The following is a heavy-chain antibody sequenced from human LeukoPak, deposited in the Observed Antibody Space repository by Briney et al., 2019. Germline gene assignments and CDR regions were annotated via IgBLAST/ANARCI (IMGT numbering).Heavy chain of an antibody. V-gene: IGHV4-59*08. CDR1: GDSIIIYY. CDR3: ARHSRGYDSEFGY. CDR2: MYYSGST. Sequence: ASETLSLTCTVSGDSIIIYYWSWIRQPPGKGLEWIGYMYYSGSTNYNPSLKSRVTISVDKSRNQFSLTLSSVTAADTAVYYCARHSRGYDSEFGYWGQGTLVTVSS. J-gene: IGHJ4*02. D-gene: IGHD5-12*01.